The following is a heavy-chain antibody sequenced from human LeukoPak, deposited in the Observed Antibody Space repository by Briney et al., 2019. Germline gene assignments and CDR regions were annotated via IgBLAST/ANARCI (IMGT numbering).Heavy chain of an antibody. J-gene: IGHJ4*02. D-gene: IGHD3-22*01. V-gene: IGHV3-23*01. CDR1: GFTFSSFA. CDR3: AKDSSGYWDSVDY. Sequence: PGGSLRLSCAVSGFTFSSFAMSWVRQAPGKGLEWVSSISGSGGSTYYADSVKGRFTISRDNSKNTLYLQMNSLRAEDTAVYYCAKDSSGYWDSVDYWGQGTLVTVSS. CDR2: ISGSGGST.